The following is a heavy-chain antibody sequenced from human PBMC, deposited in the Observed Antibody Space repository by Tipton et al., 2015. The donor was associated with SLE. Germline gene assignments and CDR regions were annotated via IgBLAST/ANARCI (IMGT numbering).Heavy chain of an antibody. V-gene: IGHV3-23*01. CDR3: AKVVVVVAATPDAFDI. J-gene: IGHJ3*02. Sequence: SLRLSCAASGFTFSSYAMRWVRQAPGKGLEWVSSISRSGGSASYADSVKGRFTIFRDNFKNTLYLQMNSLRADDTAVYYCAKVVVVVAATPDAFDIWGQGTMVTVSS. D-gene: IGHD2-15*01. CDR1: GFTFSSYA. CDR2: ISRSGGSA.